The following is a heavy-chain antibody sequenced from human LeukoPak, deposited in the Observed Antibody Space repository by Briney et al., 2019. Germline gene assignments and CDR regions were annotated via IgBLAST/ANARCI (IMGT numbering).Heavy chain of an antibody. CDR3: ARGGLQTWYYYMDV. J-gene: IGHJ6*03. CDR1: GYTFTGYF. Sequence: ASVKVSCKASGYTFTGYFMHWVRQAPGQRLEWMGWINPNSGGTNYAQKFQDRVTMTRDTSISTAYMELSRLRSDDTAVYYCARGGLQTWYYYMDVWGKGTTVTVS. V-gene: IGHV1-2*02. CDR2: INPNSGGT.